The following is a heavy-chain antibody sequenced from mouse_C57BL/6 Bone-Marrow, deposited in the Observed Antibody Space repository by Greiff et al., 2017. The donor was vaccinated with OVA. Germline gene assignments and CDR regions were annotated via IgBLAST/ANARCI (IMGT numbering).Heavy chain of an antibody. Sequence: EVQLVESGGGLVKPGGSLKLSCAASGFTFSSYAMSWVRQTPEKRLEWVATISDGGSYTYYPNNVKGRFTISRDNAKNNLYLQMSHLKSEDTAMYYCARDSSYSNYHYAMDYWGQGTSVTVSS. J-gene: IGHJ4*01. D-gene: IGHD2-5*01. CDR1: GFTFSSYA. CDR2: ISDGGSYT. V-gene: IGHV5-4*01. CDR3: ARDSSYSNYHYAMDY.